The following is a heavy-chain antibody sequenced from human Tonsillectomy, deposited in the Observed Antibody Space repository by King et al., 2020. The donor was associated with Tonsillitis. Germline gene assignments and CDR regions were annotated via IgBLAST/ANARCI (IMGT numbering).Heavy chain of an antibody. CDR2: IRNRAYGGTT. V-gene: IGHV3-49*04. D-gene: IGHD1-26*01. CDR1: GFTFADST. J-gene: IGHJ4*02. Sequence: VQLVESGGGLVQPGRSLRLSCTASGFTFADSTLSWVRQAPGKGLEWVAFIRNRAYGGTTQYAASVKGRFTISRDDSKGIAYLQLNSLKREETGVYYCARPIGSYWEAYNYWGQGTLVTVSS. CDR3: ARPIGSYWEAYNY.